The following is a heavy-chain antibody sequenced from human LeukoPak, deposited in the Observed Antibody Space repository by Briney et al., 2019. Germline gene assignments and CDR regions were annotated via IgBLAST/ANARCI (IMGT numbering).Heavy chain of an antibody. D-gene: IGHD2-2*01. V-gene: IGHV5-51*01. J-gene: IGHJ4*02. CDR1: GYSFTTYW. CDR2: IYPSDSDT. CDR3: ARHIGRYCSSTSCYVDYFDY. Sequence: GESLKISCKGSGYSFTTYWIGWVRQMPGKGLEWMGIIYPSDSDTRYSPSFQGQVTISADKSISTAYLQWSSLKASDTAMYYCARHIGRYCSSTSCYVDYFDYWGREPWSPSPQ.